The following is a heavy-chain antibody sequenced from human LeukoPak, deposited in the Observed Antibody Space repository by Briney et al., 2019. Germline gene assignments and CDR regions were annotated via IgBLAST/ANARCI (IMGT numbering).Heavy chain of an antibody. D-gene: IGHD3-9*01. CDR2: IIPIFGTA. CDR1: GGTFSSYA. V-gene: IGHV1-69*05. J-gene: IGHJ4*02. Sequence: GASVTVSCKASGGTFSSYAISWVRQAPGQGLEWMGGIIPIFGTANYAQKFQGRVTITRDTSASTAYMELSSLRSEDTAVYYCARYDISTGYYNPPFDYWGQGTLVTVSS. CDR3: ARYDISTGYYNPPFDY.